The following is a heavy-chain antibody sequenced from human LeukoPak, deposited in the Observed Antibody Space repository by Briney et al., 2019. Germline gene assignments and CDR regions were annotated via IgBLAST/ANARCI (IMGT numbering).Heavy chain of an antibody. V-gene: IGHV3-13*05. CDR1: GFTFSSYD. CDR3: TRGKEDYYGMDV. CDR2: IGTAGDP. Sequence: PGGSLRLSCAASGFTFSSYDMHWVRQATGKGLEWVSAIGTAGDPYYPGSVKGRFTISRENAKNSLYLQMNGLRAGDTAVYYCTRGKEDYYGMDVWGQGTTVTVSS. J-gene: IGHJ6*02.